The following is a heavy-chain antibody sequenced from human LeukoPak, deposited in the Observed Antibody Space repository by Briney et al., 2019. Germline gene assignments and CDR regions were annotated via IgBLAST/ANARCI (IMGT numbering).Heavy chain of an antibody. CDR3: ARDLAVAGTMVEFDY. J-gene: IGHJ4*02. Sequence: ASVKVSCTASGYTFTGNYMHWVRQAPGQGLEWMGWINPNSGGTNYAQKFQGRVTMTRDTSISAAYMELSRLRSDDTAVYYCARDLAVAGTMVEFDYWGQGTLVTVSS. CDR1: GYTFTGNY. D-gene: IGHD6-19*01. CDR2: INPNSGGT. V-gene: IGHV1-2*02.